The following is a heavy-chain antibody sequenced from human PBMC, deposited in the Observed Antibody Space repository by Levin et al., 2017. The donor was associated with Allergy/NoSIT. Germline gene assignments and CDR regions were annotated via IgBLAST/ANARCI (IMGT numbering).Heavy chain of an antibody. Sequence: SETLSLTCTVSGGSISSGDYYWSWIRQPPGKGLEWIGYIYYSGSTYYNPSLKSRVTISVDTSKNQFSLKLSSVTAADTAVYYCARVWRIQKRSKRGWFGESGEYYFDYWGQGTLVTVSS. J-gene: IGHJ4*02. CDR3: ARVWRIQKRSKRGWFGESGEYYFDY. CDR1: GGSISSGDYY. D-gene: IGHD3-10*01. CDR2: IYYSGST. V-gene: IGHV4-30-4*01.